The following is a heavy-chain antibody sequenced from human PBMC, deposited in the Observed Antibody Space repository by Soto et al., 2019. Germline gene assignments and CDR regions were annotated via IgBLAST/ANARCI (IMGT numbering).Heavy chain of an antibody. CDR3: ARDPYGGNPYYYYGMDV. D-gene: IGHD4-17*01. CDR1: GDSVSTDSAT. V-gene: IGHV6-1*01. Sequence: PSQTLSLTCVISGDSVSTDSATWDWIRQSPSRGLEWLGRTYYRSKWYNDYAVSVKSRITINPDTSKNQFSLQLNSVTPEDTAVYYCARDPYGGNPYYYYGMDVWGQGTTVTVSS. CDR2: TYYRSKWYN. J-gene: IGHJ6*02.